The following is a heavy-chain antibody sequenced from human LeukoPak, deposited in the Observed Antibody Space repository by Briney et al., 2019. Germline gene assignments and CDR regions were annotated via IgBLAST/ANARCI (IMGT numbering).Heavy chain of an antibody. V-gene: IGHV4-59*01. CDR1: GGSISSYY. J-gene: IGHJ4*02. CDR2: IYYSGST. Sequence: ASETLSLTCTVSGGSISSYYWSWIRQPPGKGLEWIGYIYYSGSTNYNPSLKSRVTISVDTSKNQFSLRLSSVTAADTAVYYCARVTGYVMEDYFDYWGQGTLVTVSS. CDR3: ARVTGYVMEDYFDY. D-gene: IGHD6-13*01.